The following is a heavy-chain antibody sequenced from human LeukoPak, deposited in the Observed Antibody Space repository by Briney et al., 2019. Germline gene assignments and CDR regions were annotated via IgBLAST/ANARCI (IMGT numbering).Heavy chain of an antibody. CDR1: GFSYSSYW. D-gene: IGHD4-23*01. CDR3: STFSGNSPT. V-gene: IGHV3-7*02. J-gene: IGHJ5*02. CDR2: IKQEGSEK. Sequence: GRCLSLSCASSGFSYSSYWMRCARQAPRKGLEWEANIKQEGSEKYYAASVKDRFTISRDNAENMLYLQMSSLRAEDTAGYYCSTFSGNSPTWGQGTLVTVSS.